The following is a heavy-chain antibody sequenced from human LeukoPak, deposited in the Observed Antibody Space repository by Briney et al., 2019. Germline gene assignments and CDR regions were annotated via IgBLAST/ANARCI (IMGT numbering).Heavy chain of an antibody. CDR3: ARFGGNYYYYYYMDV. V-gene: IGHV3-48*01. CDR2: ISSSSSTI. CDR1: GFTFSSYS. Sequence: PGGSLRLSCAASGFTFSSYSMNWVRQAPGKGLEWVSYISSSSSTIYYADSVKGRFTISRDNAKNSLYLQMNSLRAEDTAVYCCARFGGNYYYYYYMDVWGKGTTVTVSS. D-gene: IGHD3-10*01. J-gene: IGHJ6*03.